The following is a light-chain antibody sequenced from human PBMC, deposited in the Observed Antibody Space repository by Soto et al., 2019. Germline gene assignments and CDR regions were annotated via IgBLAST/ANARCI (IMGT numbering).Light chain of an antibody. CDR1: PAINIY. V-gene: IGKV1-33*01. CDR2: EAS. Sequence: DIQMTQSPSSLSASVGDRVTITCQASPAINIYLNWYQQKLGKAPNLLTYEASNLQKGVPSRFTGGGSGTHFTLTITGLQPQDRGICYCQQYDNLPVTFGPGTTLDI. CDR3: QQYDNLPVT. J-gene: IGKJ3*01.